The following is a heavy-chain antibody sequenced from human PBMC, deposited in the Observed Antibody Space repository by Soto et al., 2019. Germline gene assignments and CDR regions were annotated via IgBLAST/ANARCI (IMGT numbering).Heavy chain of an antibody. CDR2: IIPLFGTP. Sequence: QVQLVQSGAEVKKPGSSVKVSCKASGGIFSTYAISWLRQAPGQGLEWMGGIIPLFGTPNYAQRFQGRVTITADEATSTAYMELSRLRSEDTAVYYCASDLDYYGSGNYYNRIDFWGQGTLVTVSS. V-gene: IGHV1-69*01. J-gene: IGHJ4*02. CDR1: GGIFSTYA. CDR3: ASDLDYYGSGNYYNRIDF. D-gene: IGHD3-10*01.